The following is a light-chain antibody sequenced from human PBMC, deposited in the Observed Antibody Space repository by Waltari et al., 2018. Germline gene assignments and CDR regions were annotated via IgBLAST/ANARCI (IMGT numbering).Light chain of an antibody. V-gene: IGKV1-39*01. CDR2: AAS. CDR3: QQSYSMPRT. Sequence: DIQMTQSPSSRSASVGDRVTITCRASQSISDLLNWYQQKPGKAPKLLIYAASSLPGGVPSRFSGSRSGTDFTLTINSVQPEDLATYYCQQSYSMPRTFGQGTKLEI. CDR1: QSISDL. J-gene: IGKJ2*01.